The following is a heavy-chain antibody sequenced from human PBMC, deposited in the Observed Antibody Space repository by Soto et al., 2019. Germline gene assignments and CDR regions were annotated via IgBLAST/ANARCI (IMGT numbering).Heavy chain of an antibody. D-gene: IGHD5-18*01. Sequence: GGSLRLSCAASGFTFSNYAMHWVRQAPGKGLEWVAVISSDGYDKYYADSVKGRFTTSRDNSKNTLYLQMNSLRAEDTAVYYCATDPMGYLGYFDYWGQGTLVTVSS. V-gene: IGHV3-30-3*01. CDR2: ISSDGYDK. CDR3: ATDPMGYLGYFDY. J-gene: IGHJ4*02. CDR1: GFTFSNYA.